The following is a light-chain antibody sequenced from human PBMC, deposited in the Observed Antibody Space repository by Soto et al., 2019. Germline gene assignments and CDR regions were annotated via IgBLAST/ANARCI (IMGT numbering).Light chain of an antibody. CDR1: QSLTSNF. Sequence: VLTQSPGTLSLSPGEGATLSCRASQSLTSNFLSWYQQKPGQAPRFLIYGAYNRSPGVPDRFSGSGSGTDFTLTISRLEPEDFAVYYCQQYGSAPWTFGQGTKVELK. CDR3: QQYGSAPWT. V-gene: IGKV3-20*01. CDR2: GAY. J-gene: IGKJ1*01.